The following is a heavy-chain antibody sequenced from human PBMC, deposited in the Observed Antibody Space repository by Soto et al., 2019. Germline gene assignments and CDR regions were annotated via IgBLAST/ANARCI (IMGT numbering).Heavy chain of an antibody. CDR3: ARQSYYDILTRLDY. Sequence: SVKVSCKASGGTFSSYAISWVRQAPGQGLEWMGGIIPIFGTANYAQKFQGRVTITANESTSTAYMELSSLRSEDTAVYYCARQSYYDILTRLDYWGQGTLVTVSS. CDR1: GGTFSSYA. V-gene: IGHV1-69*13. CDR2: IIPIFGTA. J-gene: IGHJ4*02. D-gene: IGHD3-9*01.